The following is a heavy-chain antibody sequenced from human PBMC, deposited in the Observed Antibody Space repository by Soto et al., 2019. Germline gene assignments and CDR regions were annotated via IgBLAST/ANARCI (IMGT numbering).Heavy chain of an antibody. Sequence: QPGGSLRLSCAASGFTFSSYAMHWVRQAPGKGLEWVAVISYDGSNKYYADSVKGRFTISRDNSKNTLYLQMNSLRAEDTAVYYCASRNWNDELPYFDYWGQGTLVTVSS. CDR1: GFTFSSYA. D-gene: IGHD1-1*01. J-gene: IGHJ4*02. CDR3: ASRNWNDELPYFDY. V-gene: IGHV3-30-3*01. CDR2: ISYDGSNK.